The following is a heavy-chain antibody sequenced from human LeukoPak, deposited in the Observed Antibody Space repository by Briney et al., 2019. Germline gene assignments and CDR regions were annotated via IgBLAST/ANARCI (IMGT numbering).Heavy chain of an antibody. V-gene: IGHV3-21*01. CDR2: NSSSSSYI. J-gene: IGHJ4*02. D-gene: IGHD6-13*01. CDR1: GFTFSSYS. CDR3: AREDPEGIAAASDY. Sequence: PGGSLRLSCAASGFTFSSYSMNWVRQAPGKGLEWVSSNSSSSSYIYYADSVKGRFTISRDNAKNSLYLQMNSLRAEDTAVYYCAREDPEGIAAASDYWGQGTLVTVSS.